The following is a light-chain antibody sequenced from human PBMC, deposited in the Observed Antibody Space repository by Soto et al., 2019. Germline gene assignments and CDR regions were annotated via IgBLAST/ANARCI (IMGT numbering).Light chain of an antibody. CDR2: LNSDGSH. CDR3: QTWGTGIHV. CDR1: CGHSSYA. Sequence: QPVLTQSPSASASLGASVKLTCTLSCGHSSYAIAWHQQQPEKGPRYLMKLNSDGSHSKGDGIPDRFSGSSSGAERYLTISSLQSEDEADYYCQTWGTGIHVFGGGTKLTVL. V-gene: IGLV4-69*01. J-gene: IGLJ2*01.